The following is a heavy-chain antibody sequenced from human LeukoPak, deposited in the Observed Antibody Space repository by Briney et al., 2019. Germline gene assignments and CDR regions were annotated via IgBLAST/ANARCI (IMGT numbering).Heavy chain of an antibody. Sequence: ASVKVSCKASGYTFTSYGISWVRQAPGQGLEWMGWISAYNGNTNYAQKLQGRVTMTTDTSTSTAYMELRSLRSDDTAVYYCARAHPTMIVVVITEYYYYYMDVWGKGTTVTVSS. CDR1: GYTFTSYG. V-gene: IGHV1-18*01. CDR2: ISAYNGNT. J-gene: IGHJ6*03. D-gene: IGHD3-22*01. CDR3: ARAHPTMIVVVITEYYYYYMDV.